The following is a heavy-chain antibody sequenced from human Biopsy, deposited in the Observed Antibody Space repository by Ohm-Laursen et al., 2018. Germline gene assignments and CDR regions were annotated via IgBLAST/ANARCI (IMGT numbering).Heavy chain of an antibody. V-gene: IGHV1-69*13. Sequence: VKISCNAPGGTFINYGVNWVRQAPGQGLEWLGGNIPILGTGNYAQKFQDRVTVAADTSTSTATMELRSLRSDDTAVYYCATKLTGYFHHWGQGTLVIVSS. CDR3: ATKLTGYFHH. CDR2: NIPILGTG. D-gene: IGHD3-9*01. CDR1: GGTFINYG. J-gene: IGHJ1*01.